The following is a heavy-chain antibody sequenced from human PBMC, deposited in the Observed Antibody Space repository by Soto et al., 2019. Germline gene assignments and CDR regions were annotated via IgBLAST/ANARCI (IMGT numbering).Heavy chain of an antibody. J-gene: IGHJ3*01. Sequence: SETLSLTCTVSGGSISSGDYYWSWIRQSPGKGLEYIGYISYSGSTNYNPSLKSRVTTSLDTSKNQFSLKLSSVTAADTAIYYCASLNFDILTGYYAFDLWGYGTMVTVSS. D-gene: IGHD3-9*01. CDR2: ISYSGST. CDR3: ASLNFDILTGYYAFDL. CDR1: GGSISSGDYY. V-gene: IGHV4-61*08.